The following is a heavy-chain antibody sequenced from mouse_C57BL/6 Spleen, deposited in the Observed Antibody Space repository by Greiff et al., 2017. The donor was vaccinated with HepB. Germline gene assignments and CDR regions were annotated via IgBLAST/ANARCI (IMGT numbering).Heavy chain of an antibody. D-gene: IGHD1-1*01. CDR2: ISDGGSYT. Sequence: EVQWVESGGGLVKPGGSLKLSCAASGFTFSSYAMSWVRQTPEKRLEWVATISDGGSYTYYPDNVKGRFTISRDNAKNNLYLQMSHLKSEDTAMYYCARDYYGSSHWYFDVWGTGTTVTVSS. J-gene: IGHJ1*03. V-gene: IGHV5-4*01. CDR1: GFTFSSYA. CDR3: ARDYYGSSHWYFDV.